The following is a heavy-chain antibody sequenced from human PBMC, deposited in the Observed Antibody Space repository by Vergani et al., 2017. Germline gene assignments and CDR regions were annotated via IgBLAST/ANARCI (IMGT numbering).Heavy chain of an antibody. CDR3: ARAISMAARRDSFDI. CDR1: GYTFTSYY. CDR2: INPSGGST. V-gene: IGHV1-46*01. D-gene: IGHD6-6*01. J-gene: IGHJ3*02. Sequence: QVQLVQSGAEVKKPGASVKVSCKASGYTFTSYYMHWVRQAPGQGLEWMGIINPSGGSTSYAQKFQGRVTMTRDTSTSTVYMELSSRRSEVTAVYYCARAISMAARRDSFDIWGQGTMVTVSS.